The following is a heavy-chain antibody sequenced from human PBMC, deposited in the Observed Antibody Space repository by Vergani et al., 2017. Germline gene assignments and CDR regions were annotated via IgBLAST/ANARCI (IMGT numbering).Heavy chain of an antibody. D-gene: IGHD2-15*01. Sequence: QVQLQESGPGLVKPSQTLSLTCTVSGESIRSGSHYWSCIRQPAGKGPEWIGHIHTGGSTDLNPSFKSRVSISVDTSKSQFSLKLNSVTVADTAVYYCARSRPYCTSGSCPAIWGQGTLVTVSS. V-gene: IGHV4-61*02. CDR1: GESIRSGSHY. CDR3: ARSRPYCTSGSCPAI. J-gene: IGHJ4*02. CDR2: IHTGGST.